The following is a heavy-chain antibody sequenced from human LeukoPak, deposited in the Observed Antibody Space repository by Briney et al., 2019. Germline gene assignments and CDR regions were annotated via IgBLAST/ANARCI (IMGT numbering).Heavy chain of an antibody. Sequence: ASVKVSCKASGYTFIGYYIHWVRQAPGQGLEWMGWINPNSGGTNFAQKFQGRVTMTRDTSISTTYMELSRLRSDDTAMYYCARSQANWYFDLWGRGTLVTVSS. CDR3: ARSQANWYFDL. J-gene: IGHJ2*01. V-gene: IGHV1-2*02. CDR2: INPNSGGT. CDR1: GYTFIGYY.